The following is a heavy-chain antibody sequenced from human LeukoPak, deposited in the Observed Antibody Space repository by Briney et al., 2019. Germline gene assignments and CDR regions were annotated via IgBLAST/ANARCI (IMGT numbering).Heavy chain of an antibody. CDR3: ASPTYASDRGRLGY. D-gene: IGHD2-2*01. J-gene: IGHJ4*02. V-gene: IGHV3-74*01. CDR1: GFTFSNYW. CDR2: INSDGSNT. Sequence: GGSLRLSCAASGFTFSNYWMHWVRQAPGKGLVWVSRINSDGSNTSYADSVKGRFTISRDNAKNTLYLQMNSLRAEDTAVYYCASPTYASDRGRLGYWGQGTLVTVSS.